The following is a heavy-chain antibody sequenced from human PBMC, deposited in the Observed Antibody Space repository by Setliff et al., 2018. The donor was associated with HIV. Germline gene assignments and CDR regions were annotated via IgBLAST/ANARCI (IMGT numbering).Heavy chain of an antibody. V-gene: IGHV3-33*06. J-gene: IGHJ4*02. CDR1: GFTFSRYG. D-gene: IGHD1-26*01. CDR3: AKDPAPPVGATPAGGTFDY. Sequence: GGSLRLSCAASGFTFSRYGMHWVRQAPGKGLEWVAVIWYDGSNKYYAASVKGRFTISRDNSKSTLYLQMNSPRAEDTAVYYCAKDPAPPVGATPAGGTFDYWGQGTLVTVSS. CDR2: IWYDGSNK.